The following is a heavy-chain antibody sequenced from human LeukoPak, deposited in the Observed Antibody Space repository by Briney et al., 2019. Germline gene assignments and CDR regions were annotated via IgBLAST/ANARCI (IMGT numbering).Heavy chain of an antibody. CDR3: AKSGYNRFDY. Sequence: GGSLRLSCAASGFTFSSYAMSWVRQAPGKGLEWVSSMSGRGSGGGTYYADSVKGRFTISRDNSKSTLYLQMNSLRAEDTAVYYCAKSGYNRFDYWGQGTLVTVSS. D-gene: IGHD5-24*01. CDR2: MSGRGSGGGT. V-gene: IGHV3-23*01. J-gene: IGHJ4*02. CDR1: GFTFSSYA.